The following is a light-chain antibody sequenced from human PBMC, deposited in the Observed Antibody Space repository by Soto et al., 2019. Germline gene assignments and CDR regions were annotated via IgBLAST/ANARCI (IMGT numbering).Light chain of an antibody. J-gene: IGKJ1*01. V-gene: IGKV1-5*03. Sequence: DIQMTQSPSTLSASVGDRVTITCRASQSISSWLAWYQQKPGKAPKLLIYKASSLESGVQSRFGGSGSGTEFTLTISSLQPDDFATYYCQQYNSYSPWTFGQGTKVEIK. CDR3: QQYNSYSPWT. CDR2: KAS. CDR1: QSISSW.